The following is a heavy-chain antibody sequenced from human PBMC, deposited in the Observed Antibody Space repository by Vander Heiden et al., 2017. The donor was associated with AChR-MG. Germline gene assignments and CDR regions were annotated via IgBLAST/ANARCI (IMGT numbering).Heavy chain of an antibody. V-gene: IGHV1-69*06. CDR2: IIPIFGTA. CDR3: AREGALQPYYFDY. J-gene: IGHJ4*02. Sequence: QSQLVQSGAEVQKPGPSVKVSCKASGGTFSSYAISWVRQAPGQGLEWMGVIIPIFGTANYAQKFQGRVTITADKSTSTAYMELSSLRSEDTAVYYCAREGALQPYYFDYWGQGTLVTVSS. D-gene: IGHD3-16*01. CDR1: GGTFSSYA.